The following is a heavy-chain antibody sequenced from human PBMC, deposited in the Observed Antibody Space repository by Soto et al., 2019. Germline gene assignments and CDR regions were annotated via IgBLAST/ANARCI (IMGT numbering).Heavy chain of an antibody. CDR1: GGSFSPNY. CDR2: IYYGGTT. V-gene: IGHV4-59*08. D-gene: IGHD4-4*01. J-gene: IGHJ5*02. CDR3: ARLGNYYQSLDP. Sequence: SETLSLTCTLSGGSFSPNYWSWLRQPPGKGLEWVGYIYYGGTTSYNPSLKSRVTISLETSKRQFSLRLSSVTAADTAVYYCARLGNYYQSLDPWGPRTLVPVSS.